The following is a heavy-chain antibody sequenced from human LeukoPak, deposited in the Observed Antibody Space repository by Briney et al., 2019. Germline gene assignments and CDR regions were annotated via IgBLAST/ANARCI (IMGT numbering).Heavy chain of an antibody. CDR1: GFTFSSYG. J-gene: IGHJ4*02. Sequence: PGRSLRLSCAASGFTFSSYGMHWVRQAPGKGLEWVAVISYDGSNKYYADSVKGRFTISRDNSKNTLYLQMNSLRAEDTAVYYCAKVGTRYDSSGSLEDWGQGTLVTVSS. CDR2: ISYDGSNK. V-gene: IGHV3-30*18. CDR3: AKVGTRYDSSGSLED. D-gene: IGHD3-22*01.